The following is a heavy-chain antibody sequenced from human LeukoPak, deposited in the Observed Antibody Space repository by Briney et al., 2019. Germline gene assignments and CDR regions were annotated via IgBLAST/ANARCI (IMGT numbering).Heavy chain of an antibody. D-gene: IGHD2-2*01. CDR3: ARVLVVPAADYFDY. CDR2: INPNSGGT. CDR1: GYTFTGYY. J-gene: IGHJ4*02. Sequence: ASVKVSCKASGYTFTGYYMHWVRQAPGQGLEWMGWINPNSGGTNYAQKFQGRVTMTRDTSISTAYMELSRLRSDDTAVYYCARVLVVPAADYFDYWGQGILVTVSS. V-gene: IGHV1-2*02.